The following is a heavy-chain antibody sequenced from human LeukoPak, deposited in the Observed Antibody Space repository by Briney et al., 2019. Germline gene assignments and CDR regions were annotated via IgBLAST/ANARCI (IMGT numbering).Heavy chain of an antibody. CDR1: GFSFSSYG. V-gene: IGHV3-33*06. J-gene: IGHJ4*02. D-gene: IGHD6-13*01. CDR2: IWYDGSNK. CDR3: AKAPYSSNWNLYFDT. Sequence: PGGSLRHSCAASGFSFSSYGMHWVRQAPGKGLEWVAIIWYDGSNKRYADSVKGRFTISRDNSKNTLSLQMNSLRAEDTAVYYCAKAPYSSNWNLYFDTWGQGTLVTVSS.